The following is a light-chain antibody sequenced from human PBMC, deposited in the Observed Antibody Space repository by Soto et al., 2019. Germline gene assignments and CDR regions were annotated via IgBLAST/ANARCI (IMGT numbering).Light chain of an antibody. CDR3: QQYGISPIT. J-gene: IGKJ5*01. CDR2: AAS. V-gene: IGKV1-39*01. CDR1: ETISTF. Sequence: DIQLTQSPSSLSASVGDRVTMTCRASETISTFLNWYQHKPGKAPKLLISAASRLQSGVPPRFSGTGSGTDFTLPISRLEPDDFAVYYCQQYGISPITFGHGTRPESK.